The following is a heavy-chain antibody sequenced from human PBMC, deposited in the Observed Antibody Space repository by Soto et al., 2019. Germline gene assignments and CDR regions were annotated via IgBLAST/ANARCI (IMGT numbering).Heavy chain of an antibody. D-gene: IGHD3-3*01. CDR3: ARGTYYDVWNGYSYFDY. J-gene: IGHJ4*01. V-gene: IGHV1-69*01. Sequence: VQLGQSGAEVKKPGSSVTVSCEASGGTLNIYASSWVRQAPGQGLEWMGGIIPVFGTPSYAQRFRGRVSITADESTSTAYMELNNLTSEDTAVYYCARGTYYDVWNGYSYFDYWGQETLITVSS. CDR2: IIPVFGTP. CDR1: GGTLNIYA.